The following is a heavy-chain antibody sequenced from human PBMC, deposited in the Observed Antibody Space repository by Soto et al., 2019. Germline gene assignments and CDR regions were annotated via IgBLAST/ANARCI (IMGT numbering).Heavy chain of an antibody. D-gene: IGHD3-3*01. V-gene: IGHV3-30-3*01. J-gene: IGHJ4*02. CDR1: GFTFSSYA. CDR2: ISYDGSNK. Sequence: QVQLVESRGGVVQPGRSLRLSCAASGFTFSSYAMHWVRQAPGKGLEWVAVISYDGSNKYYADSVKGRFTISRDNSKNTLYLQMNSLRAEDTAVYYCARGTTHYDFWSGYSYWGQGTLVTVSS. CDR3: ARGTTHYDFWSGYSY.